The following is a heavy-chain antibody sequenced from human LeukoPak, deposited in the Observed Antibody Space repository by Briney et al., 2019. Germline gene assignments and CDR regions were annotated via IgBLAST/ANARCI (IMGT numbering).Heavy chain of an antibody. CDR3: ATDGAGFDT. CDR2: INIGGTNT. V-gene: IGHV3-11*01. J-gene: IGHJ5*02. Sequence: PGGSLRLSCAASGFTFNDYYMSWIRQAPGKGLEWLPYINIGGTNTHYADSVKGRFTISRDNAKKSLYLEMNNLRAEDTAVYHCATDGAGFDTWGQGVLVTVSS. CDR1: GFTFNDYY.